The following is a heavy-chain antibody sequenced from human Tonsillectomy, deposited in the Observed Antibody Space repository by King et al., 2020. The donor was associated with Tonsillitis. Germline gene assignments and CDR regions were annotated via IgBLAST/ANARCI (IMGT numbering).Heavy chain of an antibody. Sequence: VQLVESGAEVKKPGASVKVSCKASGYTFTGYYMHWVRQAPGQGLEWMGWINPNSGGTNYAQKFQGWVTMTRDTSISTAYMELSRLRSDDTAVYYCARSLRGIAARLNYYYGMDVWGQGTTVTVSS. CDR1: GYTFTGYY. J-gene: IGHJ6*02. V-gene: IGHV1-2*04. D-gene: IGHD6-6*01. CDR3: ARSLRGIAARLNYYYGMDV. CDR2: INPNSGGT.